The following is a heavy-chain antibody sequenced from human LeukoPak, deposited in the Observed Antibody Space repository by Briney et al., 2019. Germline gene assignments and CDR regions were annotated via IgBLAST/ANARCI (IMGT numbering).Heavy chain of an antibody. CDR1: GFTFSSYS. CDR3: ARDIAVAGTETDY. V-gene: IGHV3-21*01. J-gene: IGHJ4*02. CDR2: ISSSSSYI. D-gene: IGHD6-19*01. Sequence: PGGSLRLSCAASGFTFSSYSMNWVRQAPGKGLEWVSSISSSSSYIYYADSVKGRFTISRDDAKNSLYLQMNSLRAEDTAVYYCARDIAVAGTETDYWGQGTLVTVSS.